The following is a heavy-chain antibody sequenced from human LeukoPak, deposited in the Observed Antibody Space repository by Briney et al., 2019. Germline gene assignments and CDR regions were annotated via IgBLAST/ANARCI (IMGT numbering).Heavy chain of an antibody. CDR2: IIPIFGTA. CDR1: GGTFSSYA. CDR3: ARGIAAAGTPFDY. D-gene: IGHD6-13*01. J-gene: IGHJ4*02. V-gene: IGHV1-69*05. Sequence: ASVKVSCKASGGTFSSYAISWVRQAPGQGLEWMGGIIPIFGTANYAQKFQGRVTMTTDTSTSTAYMELRSLRSDDTAVYYCARGIAAAGTPFDYWGQGALVTVSS.